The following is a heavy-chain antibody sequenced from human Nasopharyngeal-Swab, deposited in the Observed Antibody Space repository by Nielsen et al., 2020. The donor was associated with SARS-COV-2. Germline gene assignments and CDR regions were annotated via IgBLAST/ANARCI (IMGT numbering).Heavy chain of an antibody. Sequence: GGSLRLSCAASGFTFGDYAMSWFRQAPGKGLEWVGFIRSKAYGGTTEYAASVKGRFTISRDDSKSIAYLQMNSLKTEDTAVYYCTRLYSSSWYGFDYWGQGTLVTVSS. CDR3: TRLYSSSWYGFDY. D-gene: IGHD6-13*01. J-gene: IGHJ4*02. CDR1: GFTFGDYA. CDR2: IRSKAYGGTT. V-gene: IGHV3-49*03.